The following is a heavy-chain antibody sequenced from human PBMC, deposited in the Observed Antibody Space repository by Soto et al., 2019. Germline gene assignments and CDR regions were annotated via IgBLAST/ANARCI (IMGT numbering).Heavy chain of an antibody. Sequence: TVCGGSMNNFVGDGILQPPGEGLEWIGYIYYSGTTNYNPSLKSRVTISVDTSKNQFSLKLSSVTAADTALYYCERHGGQATIFDYWGHGTLVTVSS. CDR3: ERHGGQATIFDY. D-gene: IGHD5-12*01. CDR1: GGSMNNFV. J-gene: IGHJ4*01. CDR2: IYYSGTT. V-gene: IGHV4-59*08.